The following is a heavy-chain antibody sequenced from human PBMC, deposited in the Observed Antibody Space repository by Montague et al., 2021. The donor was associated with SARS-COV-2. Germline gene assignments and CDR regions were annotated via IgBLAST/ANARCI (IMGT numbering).Heavy chain of an antibody. J-gene: IGHJ6*02. CDR2: INSDESST. Sequence: SLRLSCAASGFTFSSYWMHWVRQAPGKGLVWVSRINSDESSTSYADSVKGRFTISRDNAKNTLYLQMNSLRAEDTAVYYCARELRYFDWLAYYGMDVWGQGTTVTVSS. CDR3: ARELRYFDWLAYYGMDV. V-gene: IGHV3-74*01. D-gene: IGHD3-9*01. CDR1: GFTFSSYW.